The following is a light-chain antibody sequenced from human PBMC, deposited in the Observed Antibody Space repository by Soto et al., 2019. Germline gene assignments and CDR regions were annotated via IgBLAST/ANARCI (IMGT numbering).Light chain of an antibody. Sequence: EIVMTQSPATLSVSPGERATLSCRASQTVSSDLAWYQQKHGQAPRLLIYGASTRATGIPARFSGSGSWTEFTLITISLQSEEVAVYYFHEYNDLPPWTFGQGTKLEIK. CDR1: QTVSSD. CDR2: GAS. V-gene: IGKV3-15*01. J-gene: IGKJ2*02. CDR3: HEYNDLPPWT.